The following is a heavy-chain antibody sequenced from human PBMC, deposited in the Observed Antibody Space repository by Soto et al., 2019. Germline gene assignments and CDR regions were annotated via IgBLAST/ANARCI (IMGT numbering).Heavy chain of an antibody. Sequence: EVQLVESGGGLVKPGGSLRLSCAASGFTFSDAWMSWVRQAPGKGLEWVGRIKSKTNGGATDYAAPVKGRFIISRDDSKNTLYLQMNSLKTEDTAVYFCTTGSCSNWGQGTLVTVSS. CDR3: TTGSCSN. J-gene: IGHJ4*02. CDR1: GFTFSDAW. V-gene: IGHV3-15*01. CDR2: IKSKTNGGAT. D-gene: IGHD2-15*01.